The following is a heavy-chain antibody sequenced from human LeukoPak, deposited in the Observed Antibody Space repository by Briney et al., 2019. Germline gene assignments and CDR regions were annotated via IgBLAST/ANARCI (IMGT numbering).Heavy chain of an antibody. CDR2: INHSGST. Sequence: SETLSLTCAVYGGSFSGYYWSWLRQPPGKGLEWIGEINHSGSTNYNPSLKSRVTISVDTSKNQFSLKLSSVTAVVTAVYYCARVEAVAGPWDAFDIWGQGTMVTVSS. D-gene: IGHD6-19*01. V-gene: IGHV4-34*01. CDR3: ARVEAVAGPWDAFDI. CDR1: GGSFSGYY. J-gene: IGHJ3*02.